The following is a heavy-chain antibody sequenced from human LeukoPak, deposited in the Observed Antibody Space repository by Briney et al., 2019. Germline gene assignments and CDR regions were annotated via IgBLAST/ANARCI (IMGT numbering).Heavy chain of an antibody. D-gene: IGHD6-13*01. V-gene: IGHV3-13*01. Sequence: GGSLRLSCAASGFTFRSYDMHWVRQATGKGLEWVPGIGTAGEIYYPGSVKGRFTISRENAKNSLYLQMNSLRAGDTAVYYCARAAYSSTWYSRYFDLWGRGTLVTVSS. J-gene: IGHJ2*01. CDR3: ARAAYSSTWYSRYFDL. CDR2: IGTAGEI. CDR1: GFTFRSYD.